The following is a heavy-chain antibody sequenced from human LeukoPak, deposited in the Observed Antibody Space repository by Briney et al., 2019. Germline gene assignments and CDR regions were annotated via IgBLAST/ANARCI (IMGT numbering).Heavy chain of an antibody. CDR1: GFTFSSYA. V-gene: IGHV3-30*04. D-gene: IGHD6-19*01. CDR2: ISYDGSNK. Sequence: GGSLRLSCAASGFTFSSYAMHWVRQAPGKGLEWVAVISYDGSNKYYADSVKGRFTISRDNSKNTLYLQMNSLRAEDTAVYYCARDPDSSGYFDYWGQGTPVTVSS. CDR3: ARDPDSSGYFDY. J-gene: IGHJ4*02.